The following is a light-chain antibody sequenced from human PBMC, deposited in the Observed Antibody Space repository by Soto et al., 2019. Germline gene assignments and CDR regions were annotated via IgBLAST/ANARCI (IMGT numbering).Light chain of an antibody. CDR1: GSSIGTNT. V-gene: IGLV1-44*01. CDR2: GNN. CDR3: AAWDGSRNNVL. J-gene: IGLJ2*01. Sequence: QSVLTQPPSASGTPGQRVTISCSGSGSSIGTNTVNWYRQLPGTAPKLLIYGNNQRPSGVPDRFSGSKSGTSASLGISGLQSEDEADYYCAAWDGSRNNVLFGGGTKLTVL.